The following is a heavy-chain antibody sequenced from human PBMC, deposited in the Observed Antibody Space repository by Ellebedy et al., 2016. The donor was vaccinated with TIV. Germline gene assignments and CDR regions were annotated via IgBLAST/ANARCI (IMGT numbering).Heavy chain of an antibody. J-gene: IGHJ3*02. CDR3: AKETFNDVDLEVWGIFDI. V-gene: IGHV3-66*01. CDR1: ELTATGNY. CDR2: IAIDGTT. Sequence: GGSLRLSCAASELTATGNYMSWVRQAPGKGLEWVSVIAIDGTTYYADSVKGRFIISTDTSKRTLHLQMNSLRAEETAVYYCAKETFNDVDLEVWGIFDIWGQGTMVTVSS. D-gene: IGHD1-1*01.